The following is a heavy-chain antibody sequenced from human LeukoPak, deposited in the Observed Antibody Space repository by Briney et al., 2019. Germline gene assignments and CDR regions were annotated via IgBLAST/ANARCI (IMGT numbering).Heavy chain of an antibody. D-gene: IGHD6-19*01. J-gene: IGHJ4*02. CDR3: ARDPDSSGWYSYYFDY. CDR1: GFSVSSNY. V-gene: IGHV3-64*01. CDR2: ISGNGGST. Sequence: GGSLRLSCAASGFSVSSNYMSWVRQAPEKGLEYVSAISGNGGSTYYANSVKGRFTISRDNSKNTLYLQMGSLRAEDMAVYYCARDPDSSGWYSYYFDYWGQGTLVTVSS.